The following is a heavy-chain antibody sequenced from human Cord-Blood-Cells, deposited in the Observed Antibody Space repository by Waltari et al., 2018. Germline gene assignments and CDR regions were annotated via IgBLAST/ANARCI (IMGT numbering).Heavy chain of an antibody. CDR2: INHSGST. CDR3: ARVSVQNYDFWSGYYRCVFDY. CDR1: GGSFSGYY. J-gene: IGHJ4*02. V-gene: IGHV4-34*01. D-gene: IGHD3-3*01. Sequence: QVQLQQWGAGLLKPSETLSLTCAVYGGSFSGYYWRWIRQPPGTGLEWIGEINHSGSTNYNPPLKSRVTISVDTSKNQFSLKLSSVTAADTAVYYCARVSVQNYDFWSGYYRCVFDYWGQGTLVTVSS.